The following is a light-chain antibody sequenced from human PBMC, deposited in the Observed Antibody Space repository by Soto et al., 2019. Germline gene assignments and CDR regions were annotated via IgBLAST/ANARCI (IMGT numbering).Light chain of an antibody. CDR2: TAS. V-gene: IGKV1-9*01. Sequence: DIELTQSPSFLSASVGDRVTITCRASQGISSYLAWYQQKPGKAPKLLIYTASTLETVVPTRFSGSGSGTEFTLTSSSQQPEDFATYYYQHLNSYPLTFGGGTKVEIK. CDR1: QGISSY. CDR3: QHLNSYPLT. J-gene: IGKJ4*01.